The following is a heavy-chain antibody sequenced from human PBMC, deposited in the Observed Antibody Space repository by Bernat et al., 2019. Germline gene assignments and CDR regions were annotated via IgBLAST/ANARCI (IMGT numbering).Heavy chain of an antibody. CDR1: GFTFSSYA. V-gene: IGHV3-23*04. J-gene: IGHJ4*02. Sequence: EVQLVESGGGLVQPGGSLRLSCAASGFTFSSYAMTWVRQAPGKGLEWVSAISGSGGSTYYADSVKGRFAISRDNSKNTLYLQMNSLRAEDTAVYYCATGAAYCGGDCYSVLAYWGQGTLVTVSS. D-gene: IGHD2-21*02. CDR3: ATGAAYCGGDCYSVLAY. CDR2: ISGSGGST.